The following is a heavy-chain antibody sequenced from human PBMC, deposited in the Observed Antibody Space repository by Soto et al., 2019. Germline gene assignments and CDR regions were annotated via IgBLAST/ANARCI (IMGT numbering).Heavy chain of an antibody. CDR1: GGSFSGYY. CDR2: INHSGST. CDR3: ARGLGRGVNYYYYMDV. J-gene: IGHJ6*03. Sequence: QVQLQQWGAGLLKSSETLSLTCAVYGGSFSGYYWSWIRQPPGKGLEWIGEINHSGSTNYNPSLKSRVTISVDTSKNQFSLKLSSVTAADTAVYYCARGLGRGVNYYYYMDVWGKGTTVTVSS. D-gene: IGHD3-3*01. V-gene: IGHV4-34*01.